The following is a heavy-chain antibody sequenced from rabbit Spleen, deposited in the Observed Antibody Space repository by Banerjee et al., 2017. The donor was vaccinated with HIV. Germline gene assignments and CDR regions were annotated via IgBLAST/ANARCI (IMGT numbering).Heavy chain of an antibody. V-gene: IGHV1S40*01. J-gene: IGHJ4*01. CDR2: IVADSASST. CDR1: GSDFSSDA. D-gene: IGHD6-1*01. CDR3: ANWHGYNFNL. Sequence: QSLEESGGGLVQPEGSLTLTCKASGSDFSSDAMCWVRQAPGKGLEWIACIVADSASSTTYASWAKGRFTISKTSSTTVTLQMTSLTAADTATYFCANWHGYNFNLWGPGTLVTFS.